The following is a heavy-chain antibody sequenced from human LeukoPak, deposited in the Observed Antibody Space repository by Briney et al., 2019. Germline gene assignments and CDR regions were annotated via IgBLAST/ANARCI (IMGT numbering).Heavy chain of an antibody. Sequence: GGSLRLSCAASGFTFSSYWMHWVRQAPGKGLVWVSRINSDGSSTSYADSVKGRFTISRDNAKNTLYLQMNSLRAEDTAVYYCARDFRIVVVPAALWSDAFDIWGQGTMVTVSS. J-gene: IGHJ3*02. CDR3: ARDFRIVVVPAALWSDAFDI. V-gene: IGHV3-74*01. CDR2: INSDGSST. CDR1: GFTFSSYW. D-gene: IGHD2-2*01.